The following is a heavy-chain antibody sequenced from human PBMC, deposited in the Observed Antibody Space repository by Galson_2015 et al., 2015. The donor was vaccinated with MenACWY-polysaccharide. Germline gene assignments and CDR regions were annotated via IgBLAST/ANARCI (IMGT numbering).Heavy chain of an antibody. CDR3: ARQTAGRYSAALDI. D-gene: IGHD6-25*01. V-gene: IGHV3-23*01. CDR2: IISSGGNT. J-gene: IGHJ3*02. CDR1: GFTFSTYA. Sequence: SLRLSCAASGFTFSTYAMNWVRQAPGKGLEWLSTIISSGGNTYYADSVKVRFTIPRDNSKNTLYLQMNSLRAEDTAVYYCARQTAGRYSAALDIWGQGAMVTVSS.